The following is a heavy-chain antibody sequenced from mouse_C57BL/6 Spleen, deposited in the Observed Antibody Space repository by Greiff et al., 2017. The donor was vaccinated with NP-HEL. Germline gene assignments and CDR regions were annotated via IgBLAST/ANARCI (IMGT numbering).Heavy chain of an antibody. CDR2: IDPENGDT. CDR3: TEWLPSWFAY. Sequence: EVKLVESGAELVRPGASVKLSCTASGFNIKDDYMHWVKQRPEQGLEWIGWIDPENGDTEYASKFQGKATITADTSSNTAYLQLSSLTSEDTAVYYCTEWLPSWFAYWGQGTLVTVSA. V-gene: IGHV14-4*01. J-gene: IGHJ3*01. CDR1: GFNIKDDY. D-gene: IGHD2-2*01.